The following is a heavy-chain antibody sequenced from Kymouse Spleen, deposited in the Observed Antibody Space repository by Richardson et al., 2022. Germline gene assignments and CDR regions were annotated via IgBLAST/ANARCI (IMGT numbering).Heavy chain of an antibody. Sequence: EVQLVESGGGLVQPGGSLKLSCAASGFTFSGSAMHWVRQASGKGLEWVGRIRSKANSYATAYAASVKGRFTISRDDSKNTAYLQMNSLKTEDTAVYYCTRHGITGTRGDGMDVWGQGTTVTVSS. CDR3: TRHGITGTRGDGMDV. J-gene: IGHJ6*02. CDR2: IRSKANSYAT. V-gene: IGHV3-73*02. D-gene: IGHD1-7*01. CDR1: GFTFSGSA.